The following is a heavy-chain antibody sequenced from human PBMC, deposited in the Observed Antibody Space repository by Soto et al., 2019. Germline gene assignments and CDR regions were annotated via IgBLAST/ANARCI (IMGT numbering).Heavy chain of an antibody. CDR1: GGSFSGYY. D-gene: IGHD3-10*01. Sequence: SETLSLTCAVYGGSFSGYYWSWIRQPPGKGLEWIGEINHSGSTNYNPSLKSRVTISVDTSKNQFSLKLSSVTAADTAVYYCARERKRITMVRGAADNDAFDIWGQGTMVTVSS. CDR3: ARERKRITMVRGAADNDAFDI. J-gene: IGHJ3*02. CDR2: INHSGST. V-gene: IGHV4-34*01.